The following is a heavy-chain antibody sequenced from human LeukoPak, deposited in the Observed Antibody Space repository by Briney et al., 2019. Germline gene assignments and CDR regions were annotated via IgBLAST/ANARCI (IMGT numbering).Heavy chain of an antibody. CDR3: ARGGFNMVRGVIIPSNSYFYYMDI. CDR1: GYNFSAYS. D-gene: IGHD3-10*01. J-gene: IGHJ6*03. CDR2: ITSGDFV. Sequence: GGSLRLSCAASGYNFSAYSMNWVRQAPGKGLEWVSSITSGDFVYFADALKGRFTISRDNAKSSLYLEMNSLRADDTAVYYCARGGFNMVRGVIIPSNSYFYYMDIWGKGTTVTVSS. V-gene: IGHV3-21*06.